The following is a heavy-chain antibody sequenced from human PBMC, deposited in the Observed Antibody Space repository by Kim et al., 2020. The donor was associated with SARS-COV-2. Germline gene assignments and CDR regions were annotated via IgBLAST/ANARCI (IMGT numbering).Heavy chain of an antibody. CDR2: INHSGST. J-gene: IGHJ6*02. CDR3: ARGSSIAVAGTRSLYYYYGMDV. D-gene: IGHD6-19*01. CDR1: GGSFSGYY. V-gene: IGHV4-34*01. Sequence: SETLSLTCAVYGGSFSGYYWSWIRQPPGKGLEWIGEINHSGSTNYNPSLKSRVTISVDTSKNQFSLKLSSVTAADTAVYYCARGSSIAVAGTRSLYYYYGMDVWGQGTTVTVSS.